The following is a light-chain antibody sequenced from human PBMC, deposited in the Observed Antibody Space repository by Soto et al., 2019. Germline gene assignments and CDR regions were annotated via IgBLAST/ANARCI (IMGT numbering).Light chain of an antibody. Sequence: QSVLTQPASVSGSPGQSITISCTGTGSDVGGYDYVSWYQHHPGKAPKVMIYEVTNRPSGVSNRFSGSKSGNTASLTISGLLAEDEADYYCSSYTSSSNYVFGTGKKVTVL. CDR3: SSYTSSSNYV. CDR1: GSDVGGYDY. J-gene: IGLJ1*01. CDR2: EVT. V-gene: IGLV2-14*01.